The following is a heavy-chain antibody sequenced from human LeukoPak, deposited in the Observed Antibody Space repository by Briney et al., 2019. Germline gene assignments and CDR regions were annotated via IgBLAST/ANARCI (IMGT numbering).Heavy chain of an antibody. CDR2: IYYSGST. V-gene: IGHV4-59*01. J-gene: IGHJ2*01. CDR1: GGSISSYY. CDR3: AKVEQGIAAAHYWYFDL. D-gene: IGHD6-13*01. Sequence: SETLSLTCTVSGGSISSYYWSWIRQPPGKGLEWIGYIYYSGSTNYNPSLKSRVTISVDTSKNQFSLKLSSVTAADTAVYYCAKVEQGIAAAHYWYFDLWGRGTLVTVSS.